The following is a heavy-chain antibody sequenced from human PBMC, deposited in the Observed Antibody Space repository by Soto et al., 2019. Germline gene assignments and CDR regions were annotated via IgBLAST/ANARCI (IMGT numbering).Heavy chain of an antibody. J-gene: IGHJ4*02. V-gene: IGHV4-34*01. CDR3: ARSMRYTAILKSTFDY. CDR1: GGSFSGYY. D-gene: IGHD5-18*01. Sequence: SETLSLTCAVYGGSFSGYYWSWIRQPPGKGLEWIGEINHSGSTNYNPSLKSRVTISVDTSKNQFSLKLSSVTAADTAVYYCARSMRYTAILKSTFDYWGQGTLVTVSS. CDR2: INHSGST.